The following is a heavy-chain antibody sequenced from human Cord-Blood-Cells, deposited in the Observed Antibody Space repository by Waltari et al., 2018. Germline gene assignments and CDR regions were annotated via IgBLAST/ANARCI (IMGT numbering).Heavy chain of an antibody. V-gene: IGHV1-69*01. J-gene: IGHJ6*02. CDR3: ASHCSVGSCSNYYYYYGMDV. CDR1: GGTFSSYD. D-gene: IGHD2-15*01. Sequence: QVQLVQSGAEVKKPGSSVKVSCKASGGTFSSYDISWVRQAPGQGLEWMGGIIPIFGTANYAQKFQGRVTITADESTSTAYMGLSSLRSEETAVYYCASHCSVGSCSNYYYYYGMDVWGQGTTVTVSS. CDR2: IIPIFGTA.